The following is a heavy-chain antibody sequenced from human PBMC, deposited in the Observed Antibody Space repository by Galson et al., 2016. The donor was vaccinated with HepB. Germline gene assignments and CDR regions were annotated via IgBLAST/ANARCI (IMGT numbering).Heavy chain of an antibody. CDR2: MSGSGGTT. D-gene: IGHD2-21*02. V-gene: IGHV3-23*01. J-gene: IGHJ4*02. Sequence: SLRLSCAASGFTFSSYALSWVRQAPGKGLEWVAPMSGSGGTTYYTDPVKGRFTISRDNSKNTLFLQMNSLRVEDTAVYYCARLDCGRDCPRDDWGQGTLVTVSS. CDR1: GFTFSSYA. CDR3: ARLDCGRDCPRDD.